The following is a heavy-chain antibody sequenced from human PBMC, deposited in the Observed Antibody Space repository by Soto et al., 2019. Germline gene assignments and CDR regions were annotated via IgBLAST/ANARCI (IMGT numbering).Heavy chain of an antibody. CDR3: AKGGAGHTPFDP. Sequence: GGSLRLSCAASGFTFRSKAMSWVRQTPGKGLEWVSTISDTDERTYNEDSVKGRFTISRDNSKNTLYLQMNSLRAEDTAVYFCAKGGAGHTPFDPWGQGTLVTVSS. CDR2: ISDTDERT. J-gene: IGHJ5*02. V-gene: IGHV3-23*01. CDR1: GFTFRSKA. D-gene: IGHD6-19*01.